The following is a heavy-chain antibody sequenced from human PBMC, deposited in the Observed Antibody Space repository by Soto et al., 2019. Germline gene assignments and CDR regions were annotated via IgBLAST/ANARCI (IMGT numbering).Heavy chain of an antibody. D-gene: IGHD5-12*01. J-gene: IGHJ6*02. CDR1: GFTFSSYG. Sequence: QVQLVESGGGVVQPGRSLRLSCAASGFTFSSYGMHWVRQAPGKGLEWVAVITYDGSNKYYADSVKGRFTNSRDNSKNPLYLQMNSLRAEDTAVYYCAKDRGDGYNFYYYGMDVWGQGTTVTVSS. V-gene: IGHV3-30*18. CDR2: ITYDGSNK. CDR3: AKDRGDGYNFYYYGMDV.